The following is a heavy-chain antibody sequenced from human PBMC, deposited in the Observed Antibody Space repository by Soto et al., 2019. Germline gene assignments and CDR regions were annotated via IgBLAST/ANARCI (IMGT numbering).Heavy chain of an antibody. D-gene: IGHD4-17*01. Sequence: SVKVSCKASGGTLSSYAISWVRQAPGQGLEWMGGIIPIFGTANYAQKFQGRVTITADESTSTAYMELSSLRSEDTAVYYCARVTTVTSPYYFDYWGQGTLVTVSS. V-gene: IGHV1-69*13. CDR1: GGTLSSYA. CDR3: ARVTTVTSPYYFDY. J-gene: IGHJ4*02. CDR2: IIPIFGTA.